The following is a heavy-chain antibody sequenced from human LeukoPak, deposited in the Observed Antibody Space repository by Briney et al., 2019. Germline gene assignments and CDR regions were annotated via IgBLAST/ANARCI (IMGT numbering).Heavy chain of an antibody. Sequence: GGSLRLSCAASGFTFSSYAMSWVRQAPGKGLEWVSAISGSGDSTYYADSVKGRFTVSRDTSKNTLFLQLNSLRDEDTAVYYCAKLLRGVVVPYFDSWGQGTLVTVSS. D-gene: IGHD3-10*01. V-gene: IGHV3-23*01. CDR3: AKLLRGVVVPYFDS. CDR1: GFTFSSYA. CDR2: ISGSGDST. J-gene: IGHJ4*02.